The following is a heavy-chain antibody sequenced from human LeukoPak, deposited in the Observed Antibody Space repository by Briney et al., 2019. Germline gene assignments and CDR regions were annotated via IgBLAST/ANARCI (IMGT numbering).Heavy chain of an antibody. J-gene: IGHJ3*02. CDR3: ARDRPMIVVADAFDT. D-gene: IGHD3-22*01. V-gene: IGHV3-48*01. Sequence: GGSLRLSCAASGFTFSSYEMNWVRQAPGKGLEWVSYISSSSSTIYYADSVKGRFTISRDNSKNTLYLQMNSLRAEDTAVYYCARDRPMIVVADAFDTWGQGTMVTVSS. CDR1: GFTFSSYE. CDR2: ISSSSSTI.